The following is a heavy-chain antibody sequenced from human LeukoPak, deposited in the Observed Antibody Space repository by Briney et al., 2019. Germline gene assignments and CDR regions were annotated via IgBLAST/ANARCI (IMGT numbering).Heavy chain of an antibody. D-gene: IGHD6-13*01. CDR3: ASSSSWTKPFDY. CDR1: GGSFSGYY. V-gene: IGHV4-34*01. Sequence: PSETLSLTCAVYGGSFSGYYWSWIRQPPGKGLEWIGEINHSGSTNYNPSLRSRVTISVDTSKNQFSLKLSFVTAADTAVYYCASSSSWTKPFDYWGQGTLVTVSS. J-gene: IGHJ4*02. CDR2: INHSGST.